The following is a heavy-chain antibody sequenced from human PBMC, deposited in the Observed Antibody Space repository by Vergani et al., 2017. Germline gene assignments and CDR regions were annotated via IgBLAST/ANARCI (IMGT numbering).Heavy chain of an antibody. CDR1: GGSISSYY. CDR2: IYYSGST. J-gene: IGHJ4*02. D-gene: IGHD3-16*01. Sequence: QVQLQESGPGLVKPSETLSLTCTVSGGSISSYYWSWIRQPPGKGLEWIGYIYYSGSTNYNPSLKSRVTISVDTSKNQFSLKLSSVTAADTAVYYCARGEAGGPSLRDYWGQGTLVTVSS. V-gene: IGHV4-59*01. CDR3: ARGEAGGPSLRDY.